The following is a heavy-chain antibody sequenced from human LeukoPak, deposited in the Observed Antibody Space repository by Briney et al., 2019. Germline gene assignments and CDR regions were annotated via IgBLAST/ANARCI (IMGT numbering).Heavy chain of an antibody. J-gene: IGHJ6*02. CDR1: GFIFYTHT. D-gene: IGHD1-14*01. CDR2: ISGSGDST. V-gene: IGHV3-23*01. CDR3: VRRAAVRGMDF. Sequence: GGSLRLSCTGSGFIFYTHTLTWVRQAPGKGLEWVASISGSGDSTNYGDSVKGRFTISRDNFKRTVHLEMSNLRADDTAMYYCVRRAAVRGMDFWGLGTTVMVSS.